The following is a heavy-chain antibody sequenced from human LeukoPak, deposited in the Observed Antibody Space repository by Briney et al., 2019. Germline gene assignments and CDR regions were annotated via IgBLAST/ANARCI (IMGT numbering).Heavy chain of an antibody. CDR3: ARHATSRNYYDSSDDAFDI. V-gene: IGHV4-59*08. CDR1: GGSISSYY. J-gene: IGHJ3*02. D-gene: IGHD3-22*01. Sequence: SETLSLTCTVSGGSISSYYWSWIRQPPGKGLGWIGYIYYSGSTNYNPSLKSRVTISVDTSKNQFSLKLSSVTAADTAVYCCARHATSRNYYDSSDDAFDIWGQGTMVTVSS. CDR2: IYYSGST.